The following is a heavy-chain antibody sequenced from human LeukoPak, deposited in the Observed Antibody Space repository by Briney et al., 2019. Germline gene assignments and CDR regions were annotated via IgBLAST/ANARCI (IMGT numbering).Heavy chain of an antibody. J-gene: IGHJ4*02. CDR2: IYYSGST. Sequence: SETLSLTCTVSGGSISSGGYYWSWIRQHPGKGLEWIGYIYYSGSTYYNPSLKSRVTISVDTSKNQFSLKLSSVTAADTAVYYCARDYEFGTFDYWGQGTLVTVSS. V-gene: IGHV4-31*03. CDR1: GGSISSGGYY. CDR3: ARDYEFGTFDY. D-gene: IGHD1-14*01.